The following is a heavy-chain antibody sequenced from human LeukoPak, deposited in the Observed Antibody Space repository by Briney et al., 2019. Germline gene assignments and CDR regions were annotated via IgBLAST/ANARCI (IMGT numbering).Heavy chain of an antibody. V-gene: IGHV3-23*01. CDR3: ARDPWEPQGYYYYYMDV. Sequence: PGGSLRLSCAASGFTFSSYAMSWVRQAPGKGLEWVSAISGSGGSTYYADSVKGRFTISRDNSKNTLYLQMNSLRAEDTAVYYCARDPWEPQGYYYYYMDVWGKGTTVTVSS. D-gene: IGHD1-26*01. CDR1: GFTFSSYA. J-gene: IGHJ6*03. CDR2: ISGSGGST.